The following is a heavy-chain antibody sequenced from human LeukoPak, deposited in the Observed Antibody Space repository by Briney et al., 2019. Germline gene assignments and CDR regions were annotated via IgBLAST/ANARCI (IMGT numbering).Heavy chain of an antibody. D-gene: IGHD1-26*01. Sequence: GGSLRLSCAASGFTFSSYEMNWVRQAPGKGLEWVSHISGSGTTIYYADSVRGRFTISRDNAKNSLYLQMNSLRAEDTAVYYCARGAAGYVGASSFDYWGQGTLVTVSS. CDR3: ARGAAGYVGASSFDY. CDR1: GFTFSSYE. CDR2: ISGSGTTI. V-gene: IGHV3-48*03. J-gene: IGHJ4*02.